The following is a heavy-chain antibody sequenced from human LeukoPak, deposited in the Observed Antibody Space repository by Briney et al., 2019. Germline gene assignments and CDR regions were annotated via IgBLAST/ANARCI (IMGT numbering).Heavy chain of an antibody. Sequence: VGSVKVSCKASGYTFSNYYVHWVRQAPGQGLEWMGIIKPSGGGTSYALKFQGRVTLTRDTSTSTAYMELSSLRSEDTAVYYCARDHFDSSGYHYFLGYFAHWGQDPLLTVSS. V-gene: IGHV1-46*01. J-gene: IGHJ1*01. D-gene: IGHD3-22*01. CDR2: IKPSGGGT. CDR1: GYTFSNYY. CDR3: ARDHFDSSGYHYFLGYFAH.